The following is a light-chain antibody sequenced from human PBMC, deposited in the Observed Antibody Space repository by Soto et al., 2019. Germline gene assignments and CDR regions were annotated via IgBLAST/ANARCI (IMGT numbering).Light chain of an antibody. CDR3: QQLNSYPAT. V-gene: IGKV1-9*01. J-gene: IGKJ4*01. CDR1: QGISSY. CDR2: AAS. Sequence: IQLTQSPSSLSASVGDRVTITCRASQGISSYLAWYQQKPGKAPKLLIYAASTLQSGVPSRFSGSGSGTDFTLTISSLQPEDFATYDCQQLNSYPATFGGGTKVEIK.